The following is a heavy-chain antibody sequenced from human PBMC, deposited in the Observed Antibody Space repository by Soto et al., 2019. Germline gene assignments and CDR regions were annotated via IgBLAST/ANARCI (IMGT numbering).Heavy chain of an antibody. CDR2: ISYDETHT. CDR1: GFDFNTYT. Sequence: QVELEESGGGVVQPGRSLRLSCAASGFDFNTYTMHWVRQAPGRGLEWVAIISYDETHTYYADSVRGRFTISRDNSQNTLSLQMDSLSAADTGVYYFVRDAPQRGLRGCFDYWGLGTLVTVSS. D-gene: IGHD4-17*01. V-gene: IGHV3-30-3*01. CDR3: VRDAPQRGLRGCFDY. J-gene: IGHJ4*02.